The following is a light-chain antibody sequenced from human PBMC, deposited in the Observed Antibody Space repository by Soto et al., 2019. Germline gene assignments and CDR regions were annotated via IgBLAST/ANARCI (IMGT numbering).Light chain of an antibody. CDR1: SSNIGNNY. J-gene: IGLJ3*02. Sequence: QSVLTQPPSVSAAPGQQVTISCSGRSSNIGNNYVSWYQQLPGTAPKLLIYDNNKRPSGIPDRFSGSKSGTSATLGITGLQTGDEADYYCGTWDSGLSAVVFGGGTKLTVL. CDR3: GTWDSGLSAVV. V-gene: IGLV1-51*01. CDR2: DNN.